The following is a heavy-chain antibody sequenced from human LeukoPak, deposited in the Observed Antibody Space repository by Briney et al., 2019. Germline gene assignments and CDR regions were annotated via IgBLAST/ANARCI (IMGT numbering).Heavy chain of an antibody. CDR2: IYYSGST. CDR3: ARVIVSGYEKGPIDY. D-gene: IGHD5-12*01. CDR1: GGSISSGGYY. Sequence: PSETLSLTCTVSGGSISSGGYYWSWIRQPPGKGLEWIGYIYYSGSTNYNPSLKSRVTISVDTSKNQFSLKLSSVTAADTAVYYCARVIVSGYEKGPIDYWGQGTLVTVSS. V-gene: IGHV4-61*08. J-gene: IGHJ4*02.